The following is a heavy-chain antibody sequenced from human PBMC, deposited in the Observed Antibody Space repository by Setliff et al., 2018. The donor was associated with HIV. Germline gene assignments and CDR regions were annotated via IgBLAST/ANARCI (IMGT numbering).Heavy chain of an antibody. D-gene: IGHD5-12*01. Sequence: KASETLSLTCTVSGGSISSSSYYWGWIRQPPGKGLEWIGSIYYSGSTYYNPSLKSRVTISVDTSKNQFSLKLSSVTAADTAVYYCARDVATVTTPERADWGQGTLVTSPQ. CDR1: GGSISSSSYY. V-gene: IGHV4-39*02. J-gene: IGHJ4*02. CDR3: ARDVATVTTPERAD. CDR2: IYYSGST.